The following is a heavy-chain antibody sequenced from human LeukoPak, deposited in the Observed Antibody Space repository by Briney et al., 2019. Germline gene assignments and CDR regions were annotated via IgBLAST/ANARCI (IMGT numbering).Heavy chain of an antibody. CDR1: GFSFSSSW. CDR2: IKPDGSEK. CDR3: ARDTGGATDY. D-gene: IGHD1-26*01. J-gene: IGHJ4*02. Sequence: GGSLRLSCAASGFSFSSSWMSWVRQAPGKGLEWVANIKPDGSEKYYMDSVKGRFTISRDNAKKSLYLQMNSRRAEDTALYYCARDTGGATDYWGQGTLVTVSS. V-gene: IGHV3-7*01.